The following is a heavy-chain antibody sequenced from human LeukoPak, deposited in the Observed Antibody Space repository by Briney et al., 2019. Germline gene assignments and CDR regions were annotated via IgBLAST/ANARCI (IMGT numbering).Heavy chain of an antibody. Sequence: ASVKVSCKAFGYTFTGYYMHWVRQAPGQGLEWMGWINPNSGGTNYAQKLQGRVTMTTDTSTSTAYMELRSLRSDDTAVYYCARTAGSSWYSRWFDPWGQGTLVTVSS. CDR3: ARTAGSSWYSRWFDP. CDR2: INPNSGGT. D-gene: IGHD6-13*01. J-gene: IGHJ5*02. CDR1: GYTFTGYY. V-gene: IGHV1-2*02.